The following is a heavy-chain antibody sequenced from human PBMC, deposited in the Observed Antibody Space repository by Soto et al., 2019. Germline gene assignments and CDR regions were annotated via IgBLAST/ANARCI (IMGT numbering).Heavy chain of an antibody. CDR1: GFTFSSFA. D-gene: IGHD3-22*01. CDR3: AKTSGFYDY. CDR2: IGTTGDT. Sequence: LRLSCAASGFTFSSFAVTWVRQAPGKGLEWVSAIGTTGDTYYADSMKGRFTISRDNSKNTLYLQMNSLRADDTAMYYCAKTSGFYDYWGQGTPAPVSS. J-gene: IGHJ4*02. V-gene: IGHV3-23*01.